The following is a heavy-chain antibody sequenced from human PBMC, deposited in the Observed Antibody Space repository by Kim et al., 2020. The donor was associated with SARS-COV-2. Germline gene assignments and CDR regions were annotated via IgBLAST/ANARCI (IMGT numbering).Heavy chain of an antibody. V-gene: IGHV4-31*03. D-gene: IGHD3-10*01. CDR3: VRGSGPFDFPTFDF. Sequence: SETLSLTCTVSGGSTRSEGYYWSWIRQHPGKGLEWIGYISYSGDTYYNPSLESRVIISIDTSKNQFSLKLSSMTAADTAVYYCVRGSGPFDFPTFDFWG. J-gene: IGHJ4*01. CDR2: ISYSGDT. CDR1: GGSTRSEGYY.